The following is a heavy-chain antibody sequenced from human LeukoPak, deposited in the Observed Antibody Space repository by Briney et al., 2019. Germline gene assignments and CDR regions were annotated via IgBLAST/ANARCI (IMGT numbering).Heavy chain of an antibody. CDR1: GYTFTGYY. D-gene: IGHD2-2*01. J-gene: IGHJ4*02. CDR3: ARVGVEGASCYDY. CDR2: INPNSGGT. V-gene: IGHV1-2*02. Sequence: ASGKVSCKASGYTFTGYYMHWVRQAPGQGLEWMGWINPNSGGTNYAQKFQGRVTMTRDTSISTAYMELSRLRSDDTAVYYCARVGVEGASCYDYWGQGTLVTVSS.